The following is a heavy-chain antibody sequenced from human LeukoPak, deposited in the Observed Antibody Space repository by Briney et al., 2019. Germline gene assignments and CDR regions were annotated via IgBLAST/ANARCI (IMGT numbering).Heavy chain of an antibody. CDR1: GGSISTYY. CDR3: ARHICTGGSYYWFDP. CDR2: IYYSGST. D-gene: IGHD2-15*01. J-gene: IGHJ5*02. V-gene: IGHV4-59*08. Sequence: PSETLSLTCTVSGGSISTYYWSWIRQPPGKGLEWIGYIYYSGSTNYNPSLKSRVTISVDTSKNQFSLKLSSVTAADTAVYYCARHICTGGSYYWFDPWGQGTLVTVSS.